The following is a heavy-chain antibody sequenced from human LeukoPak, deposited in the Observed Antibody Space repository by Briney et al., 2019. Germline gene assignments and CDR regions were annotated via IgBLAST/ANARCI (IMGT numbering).Heavy chain of an antibody. Sequence: GGSLRLSCAASGFTFSSYAMHWVRQAPGKGLEYVSAISSNGGSTYYANSVKGRFTISRDNSKNTLYLQMGSLRAEDMAVYYCARDRATYYYGSGSAFDIWGQGTMVTVSS. V-gene: IGHV3-64*01. J-gene: IGHJ3*02. CDR3: ARDRATYYYGSGSAFDI. D-gene: IGHD3-10*01. CDR2: ISSNGGST. CDR1: GFTFSSYA.